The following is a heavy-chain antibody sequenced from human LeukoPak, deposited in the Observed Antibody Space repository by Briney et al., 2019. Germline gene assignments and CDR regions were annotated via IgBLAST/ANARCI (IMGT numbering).Heavy chain of an antibody. CDR1: GYTFIDYH. J-gene: IGHJ4*02. Sequence: GASVKVSCKASGYTFIDYHIYWVRQAPGQGLEWVGWINPHSGGTNYAQKFQGRVTMTRDTSISTAYMELSRLRSDETAVYYCARIGPTTSCCWGQGTLVTVSS. CDR2: INPHSGGT. V-gene: IGHV1-2*02. CDR3: ARIGPTTSCC. D-gene: IGHD2-2*01.